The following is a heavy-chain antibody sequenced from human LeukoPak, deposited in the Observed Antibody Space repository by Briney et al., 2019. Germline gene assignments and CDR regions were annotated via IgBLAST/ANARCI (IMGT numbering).Heavy chain of an antibody. CDR2: IYSKTDGGTT. J-gene: IGHJ4*02. CDR1: GFTFSNVW. Sequence: GGSLRLSCAASGFTFSNVWMSWVRQAPGKGLEWVARIYSKTDGGTTDYTAPVKGRFTISRDDSKNTLYLQMNGLKTEDTALYYCTTERDYYFHYWGQGSLVTVSS. CDR3: TTERDYYFHY. D-gene: IGHD5-24*01. V-gene: IGHV3-15*01.